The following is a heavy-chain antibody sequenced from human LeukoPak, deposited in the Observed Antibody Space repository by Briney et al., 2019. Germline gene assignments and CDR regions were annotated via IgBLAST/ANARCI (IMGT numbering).Heavy chain of an antibody. CDR1: GFTFSTSW. CDR2: IKHDGSEK. CDR3: AREGQYDFWSGLKWFDP. J-gene: IGHJ5*02. V-gene: IGHV3-7*01. Sequence: GGSLRLSCAASGFTFSTSWMSWVRQAPGKGLEWVANIKHDGSEKNFVDSEKGRFTISRDNANNSLFLQINNVRDEDTATYYCAREGQYDFWSGLKWFDPWGQGTLVIVSS. D-gene: IGHD3-3*01.